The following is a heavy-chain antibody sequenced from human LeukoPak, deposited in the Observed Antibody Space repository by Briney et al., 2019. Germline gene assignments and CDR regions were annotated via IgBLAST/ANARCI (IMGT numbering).Heavy chain of an antibody. D-gene: IGHD1-26*01. CDR1: GGSISSYY. CDR3: ARDSGSYRHYFDY. V-gene: IGHV4-59*01. J-gene: IGHJ4*02. CDR2: IYHSGST. Sequence: SETLSLTCTVSGGSISSYYWSWIRQPPGKGLEWIGYIYHSGSTNYSPSLKSRVTISVDTSKNQFSLKLSSVTAADTAVYHCARDSGSYRHYFDYWGQGTLVTVSS.